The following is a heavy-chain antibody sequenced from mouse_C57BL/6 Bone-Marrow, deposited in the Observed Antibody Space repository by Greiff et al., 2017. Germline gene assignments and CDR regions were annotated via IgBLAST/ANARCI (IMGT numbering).Heavy chain of an antibody. D-gene: IGHD2-1*01. J-gene: IGHJ4*01. Sequence: QVQLKESGPGILQPSQTLSLTCSFSGFSLSTFGMGVGWIRQPSGKGLEWLAHIWWDDDKYYNPALKSRLTISKDTSKNQVFLKIANVDTADTATYYCARLPISQYYYAMDYWGQGTSVTVSS. CDR3: ARLPISQYYYAMDY. CDR2: IWWDDDK. V-gene: IGHV8-8*01. CDR1: GFSLSTFGMG.